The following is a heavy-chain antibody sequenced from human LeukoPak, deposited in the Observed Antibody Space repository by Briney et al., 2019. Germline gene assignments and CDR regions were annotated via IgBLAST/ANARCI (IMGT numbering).Heavy chain of an antibody. Sequence: ASVKVSCKASRYTFTTYDINWVRHATGQGLEWMGWMNPNSGNTGYTQKFQGRVTMTRNTSISTAYMELSSLRSEDTAVYYCARGRGSGHKENWFDPWGQGTLVTVSS. V-gene: IGHV1-8*01. CDR2: MNPNSGNT. J-gene: IGHJ5*02. D-gene: IGHD6-19*01. CDR3: ARGRGSGHKENWFDP. CDR1: RYTFTTYD.